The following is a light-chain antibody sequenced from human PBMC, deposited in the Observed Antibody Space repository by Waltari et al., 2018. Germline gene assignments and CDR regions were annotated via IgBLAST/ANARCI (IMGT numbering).Light chain of an antibody. CDR2: WAS. V-gene: IGKV4-1*01. CDR3: QQYYNIPWT. Sequence: DIVMTQSPDSLAGSLGERATVNCKSSQTVLYSPHTKSFLAWFQQKLRPPPKLLIYWASTRESGVPVRFSGSGSGRDFTLTISSLQAEDVAVYYCQQYYNIPWTFGQGTKVEIK. J-gene: IGKJ1*01. CDR1: QTVLYSPHTKSF.